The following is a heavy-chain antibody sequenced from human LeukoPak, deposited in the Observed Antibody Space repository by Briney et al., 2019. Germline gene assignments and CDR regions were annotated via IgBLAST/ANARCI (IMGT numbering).Heavy chain of an antibody. CDR2: IYYSGNT. CDR3: ARVRLVGYDILTGYYSFDY. V-gene: IGHV4-59*01. D-gene: IGHD3-9*01. J-gene: IGHJ4*02. Sequence: SETLSLTCTVSGGSINSYYWSWIRQPPGKGLEWIGYIYYSGNTNYNPSLKSRVTISVDTSKNQFSLKLSSVTAADTAVYYCARVRLVGYDILTGYYSFDYWGQGTLVTVSS. CDR1: GGSINSYY.